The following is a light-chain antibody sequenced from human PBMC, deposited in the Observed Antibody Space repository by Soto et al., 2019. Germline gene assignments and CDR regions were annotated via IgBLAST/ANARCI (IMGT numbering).Light chain of an antibody. J-gene: IGLJ1*01. CDR3: SSYAGSRNV. V-gene: IGLV2-8*01. Sequence: QSVLTQPPSASGSPGQSVAISCTGTSSDVGGYNYVSWYQQHPGKAPKLMIYEVNKRPSGVPDRFSGSKSGNTASLTVSGLQAEDEADYSCSSYAGSRNVFGTGTKVTVL. CDR1: SSDVGGYNY. CDR2: EVN.